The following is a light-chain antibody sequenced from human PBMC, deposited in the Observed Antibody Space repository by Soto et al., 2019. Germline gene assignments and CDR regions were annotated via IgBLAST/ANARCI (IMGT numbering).Light chain of an antibody. CDR1: HSVSSN. Sequence: ELVLTQSPGTLSLSPLERASLSSTASHSVSSNLAWYQQKPGQAPRLLIYGASTRATGIPARFSGSGSGTEFTLTISSLQSEDSAVYYCQQYNNWPWTFGQGTKVDIK. J-gene: IGKJ1*01. CDR3: QQYNNWPWT. CDR2: GAS. V-gene: IGKV3-15*01.